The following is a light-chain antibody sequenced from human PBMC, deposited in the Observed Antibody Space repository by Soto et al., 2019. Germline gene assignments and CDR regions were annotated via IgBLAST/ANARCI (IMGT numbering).Light chain of an antibody. CDR1: QSVLYTSNNKNY. CDR2: SAS. J-gene: IGKJ1*01. V-gene: IGKV4-1*01. CDR3: QQYHSLPWT. Sequence: DIVMTQSPDSLAVSLGERATINCKSSQSVLYTSNNKNYLAWFQQKPGQPPNLLIHSASTRESGVPDRFSGSGSGTEFTLTISSLQAEDVAVYYCQQYHSLPWTFGQGTKVEI.